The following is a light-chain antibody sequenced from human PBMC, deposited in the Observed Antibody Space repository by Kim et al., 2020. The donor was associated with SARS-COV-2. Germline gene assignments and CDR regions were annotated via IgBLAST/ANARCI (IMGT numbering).Light chain of an antibody. CDR2: DVI. Sequence: QSALTQPRSVSGSPGQSVTISCTGTSSDVGGYNYVSWYQQHPGKAPRLMMFDVIKRPSGVPDRFSGSKSGNTASLTISGLQVEDEADYYCCSYAGTHTVVFGGGTKVTVL. V-gene: IGLV2-11*01. J-gene: IGLJ2*01. CDR3: CSYAGTHTVV. CDR1: SSDVGGYNY.